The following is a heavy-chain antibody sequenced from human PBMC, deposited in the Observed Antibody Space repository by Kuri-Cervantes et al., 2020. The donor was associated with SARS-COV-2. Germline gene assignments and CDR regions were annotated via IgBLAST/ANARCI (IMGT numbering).Heavy chain of an antibody. CDR3: TVGELWIHY. J-gene: IGHJ4*02. V-gene: IGHV3-49*04. CDR2: IRSKAYGGTT. CDR1: GFTFGDYA. D-gene: IGHD3-10*01. Sequence: GESLKISCTASGFTFGDYAMSWVRQAPGKGLEWVGFIRSKAYGGTTEYAASVKGRFTISRDDSKSIAYLQMNSLKTEDTAVYYCTVGELWIHYWGQGTLVTVSS.